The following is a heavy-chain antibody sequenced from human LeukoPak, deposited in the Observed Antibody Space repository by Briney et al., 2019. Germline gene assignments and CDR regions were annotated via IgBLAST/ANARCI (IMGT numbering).Heavy chain of an antibody. CDR2: ISAYNGNT. CDR3: ARRLRGNDAFDI. D-gene: IGHD1-26*01. Sequence: ASVKVSCKASGYTFTSYGISWVRQAPGQGLEWMGWISAYNGNTNYPQKLQGRVTMTTDTSTSTAYMELRSLRSDDTAVYYCARRLRGNDAFDIWGQGTMVTVSS. V-gene: IGHV1-18*01. J-gene: IGHJ3*02. CDR1: GYTFTSYG.